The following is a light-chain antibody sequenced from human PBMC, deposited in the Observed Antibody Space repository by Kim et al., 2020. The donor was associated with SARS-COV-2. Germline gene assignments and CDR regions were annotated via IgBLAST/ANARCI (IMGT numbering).Light chain of an antibody. CDR1: QSISSY. Sequence: ASVGDRVTITCRASQSISSYLNWFQQKPGKAPKLLIYAASSLQSGVPSRFSGSGSGTDFTLTISSLQPEDFATYYCQQCYSTPSTFGQGTKVDIK. J-gene: IGKJ1*01. V-gene: IGKV1-39*01. CDR3: QQCYSTPST. CDR2: AAS.